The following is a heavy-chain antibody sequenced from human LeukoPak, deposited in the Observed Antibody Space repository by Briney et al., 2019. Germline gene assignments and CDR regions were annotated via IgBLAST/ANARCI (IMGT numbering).Heavy chain of an antibody. V-gene: IGHV4-34*01. D-gene: IGHD3-3*01. Sequence: PSETLSLTCAVYGGSFSGYYWSWIRQPPGKGLEWIGEINHSGSTNYNPSLKSRVTISVDKSKNQFSLKLSSVTAADTAVYYCARVATYYDFWSGYSRYYFDYWGQGTLVTVSS. J-gene: IGHJ4*02. CDR3: ARVATYYDFWSGYSRYYFDY. CDR1: GGSFSGYY. CDR2: INHSGST.